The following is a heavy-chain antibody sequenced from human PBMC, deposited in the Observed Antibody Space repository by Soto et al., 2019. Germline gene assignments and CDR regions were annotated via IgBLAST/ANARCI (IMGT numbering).Heavy chain of an antibody. CDR3: ARRAYAGLLWFGESSNWFDL. D-gene: IGHD3-10*01. CDR2: INHSGST. Sequence: SETLSLTCAVYGGSFSGYYWSWIRQPPGKGLEWIGEINHSGSTNYNPSLKSRVTISVDTSKNQFSLKLSSVTAADTAVYYCARRAYAGLLWFGESSNWFDLWGQGTRVTVAS. CDR1: GGSFSGYY. J-gene: IGHJ5*02. V-gene: IGHV4-34*01.